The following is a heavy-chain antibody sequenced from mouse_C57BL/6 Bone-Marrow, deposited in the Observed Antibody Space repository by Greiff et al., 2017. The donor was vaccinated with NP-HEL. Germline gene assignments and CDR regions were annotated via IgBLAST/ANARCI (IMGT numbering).Heavy chain of an antibody. Sequence: VQLQQPGAELVKPGASVKLSCKASGYTFTTYWMQWVKQRPGQGLEWIGEIDPSDSYTNYNQKFKGKATLTVDTSSSTANMPLSSLTSEDAAVYYCARKAYYGRSYEFAYGGQGTLVTVSA. CDR1: GYTFTTYW. J-gene: IGHJ3*01. D-gene: IGHD1-1*01. V-gene: IGHV1-50*01. CDR2: IDPSDSYT. CDR3: ARKAYYGRSYEFAY.